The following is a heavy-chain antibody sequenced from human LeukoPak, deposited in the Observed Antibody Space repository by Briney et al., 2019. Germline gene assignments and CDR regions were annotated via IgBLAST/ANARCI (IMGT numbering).Heavy chain of an antibody. Sequence: PGGSLRLSCAASGFTFSSYSMNWVRQAPGKGLEWVSSISSSSSYIYYADSVKGRFTISRDNAKNSLYLQMNSLRAEDTAVYYCARDKQQLGFAEYFQHWGQGTLVTVSS. V-gene: IGHV3-21*01. J-gene: IGHJ1*01. CDR3: ARDKQQLGFAEYFQH. D-gene: IGHD6-13*01. CDR2: ISSSSSYI. CDR1: GFTFSSYS.